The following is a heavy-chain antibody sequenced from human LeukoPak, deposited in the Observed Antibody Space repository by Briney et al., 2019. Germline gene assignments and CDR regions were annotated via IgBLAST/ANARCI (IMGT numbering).Heavy chain of an antibody. CDR3: ARGLAAGTFY. CDR2: ISYDGSNK. D-gene: IGHD6-13*01. CDR1: GFTSSSYA. V-gene: IGHV3-30-3*01. J-gene: IGHJ4*02. Sequence: GGSLRLSCAASGFTSSSYAMHWVRQAPGKGLEWVAVISYDGSNKYYADSVKGRFTISRDNSKNTLYLQMNSLRAEDTAVYYCARGLAAGTFYWGQGTLVTVFS.